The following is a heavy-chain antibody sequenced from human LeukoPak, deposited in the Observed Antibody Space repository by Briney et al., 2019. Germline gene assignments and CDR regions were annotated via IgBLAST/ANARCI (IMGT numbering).Heavy chain of an antibody. CDR2: IFFSGST. J-gene: IGHJ4*02. V-gene: IGHV4-59*08. Sequence: SETLSLTCTVSGGSISSYYWSWIRQPPGKGLEWIGYIFFSGSTIYNPSLKSRVTISVDTSKNQFSLKLNSVTAADTAVYYCAGTNGDYVFDYWDQGTLVTVPS. CDR3: AGTNGDYVFDY. D-gene: IGHD4-17*01. CDR1: GGSISSYY.